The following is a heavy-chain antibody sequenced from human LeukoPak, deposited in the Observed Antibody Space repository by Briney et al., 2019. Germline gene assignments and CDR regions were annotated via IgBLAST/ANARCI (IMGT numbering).Heavy chain of an antibody. V-gene: IGHV3-21*01. J-gene: IGHJ4*02. CDR2: ISSSSSYI. Sequence: GGSLRLSCAASGFTFSSYSMNWVRQAPGKGLEWVSSISSSSSYIYYADSVKGRFTISRDNAKNSLYLQMNSLRAEDTAVYYCARVLRGAIYYSDYWGQGTLVTVSS. CDR3: ARVLRGAIYYSDY. D-gene: IGHD3-16*02. CDR1: GFTFSSYS.